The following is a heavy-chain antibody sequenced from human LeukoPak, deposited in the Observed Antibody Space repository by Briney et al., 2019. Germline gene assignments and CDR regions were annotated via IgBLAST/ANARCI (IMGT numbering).Heavy chain of an antibody. D-gene: IGHD3-3*01. CDR3: ARATAYDFWSGPYWYFDL. CDR1: GFTFDDYA. CDR2: ISWNSGSI. Sequence: QSGGSLRLSCAASGFTFDDYAMHWVRQAPGKGLEWVSGISWNSGSIGYADSVKGRFTISRDNAKNTLYLQMNSLRAEDTAVYYCARATAYDFWSGPYWYFDLWGRGTLVTVSS. J-gene: IGHJ2*01. V-gene: IGHV3-9*01.